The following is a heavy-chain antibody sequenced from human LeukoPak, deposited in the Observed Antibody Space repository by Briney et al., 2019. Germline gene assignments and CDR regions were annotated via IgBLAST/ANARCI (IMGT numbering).Heavy chain of an antibody. V-gene: IGHV3-21*06. Sequence: GGSLRLSCAASRFNFNSFVMGWVRQPPGKGLEWVSSVSTSSGYIFYADSLKGRVTISRDNAKNSLYLQMNSLRAEDTAVYYCVRGKKPGWDMSYFDYWGQGILVTVSS. D-gene: IGHD1-14*01. J-gene: IGHJ4*02. CDR3: VRGKKPGWDMSYFDY. CDR2: VSTSSGYI. CDR1: RFNFNSFV.